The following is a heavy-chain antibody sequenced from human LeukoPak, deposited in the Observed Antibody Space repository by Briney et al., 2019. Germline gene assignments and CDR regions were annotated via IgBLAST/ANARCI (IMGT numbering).Heavy chain of an antibody. D-gene: IGHD3-10*01. CDR3: ARGMVRGVIINNWFDP. J-gene: IGHJ5*02. CDR2: IYYSGST. Sequence: SQTLSLTCTVSGGSISSGGYYWSWIRQHPGKGLEWIGYIYYSGSTYYNPSLKSRVTISVDTSKTQFSLKLSSVTAADPAVYYCARGMVRGVIINNWFDPWGQGTLVTVSS. V-gene: IGHV4-31*03. CDR1: GGSISSGGYY.